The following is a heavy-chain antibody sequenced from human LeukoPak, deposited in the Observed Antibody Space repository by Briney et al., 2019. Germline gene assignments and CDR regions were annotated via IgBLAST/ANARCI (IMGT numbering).Heavy chain of an antibody. CDR1: GFTFSSYS. CDR2: ISSSSSTI. V-gene: IGHV3-48*01. Sequence: GGSLRLSCAASGFTFSSYSMNWVRQAPGKGLEWVSYISSSSSTIYHADSVKGRFTISRDNAKNSLYLQMNSLRAEDTAVYYCARDPYYYSTGYWDYWGQGRLVTVSS. J-gene: IGHJ4*02. CDR3: ARDPYYYSTGYWDY. D-gene: IGHD3-22*01.